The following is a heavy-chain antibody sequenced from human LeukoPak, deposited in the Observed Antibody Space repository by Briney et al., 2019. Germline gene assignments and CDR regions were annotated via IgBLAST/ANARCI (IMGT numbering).Heavy chain of an antibody. D-gene: IGHD3-10*01. Sequence: GSLRLSCAASGFTFSSYAMMWVRQAPGKRLEWISSITGSGDGTYYADSVRGRFTISRDNSDNTLYLQVNSLRAEDTAVYFCVKGFVHPTYYFDYWGQGTLVTVSS. CDR1: GFTFSSYA. J-gene: IGHJ4*02. CDR2: ITGSGDGT. CDR3: VKGFVHPTYYFDY. V-gene: IGHV3-23*01.